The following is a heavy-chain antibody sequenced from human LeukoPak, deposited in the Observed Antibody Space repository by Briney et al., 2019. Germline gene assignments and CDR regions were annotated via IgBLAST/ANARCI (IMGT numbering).Heavy chain of an antibody. V-gene: IGHV4-59*08. CDR1: SGSISSYY. CDR2: TYYSGST. Sequence: SETLSLTCTVSSGSISSYYWSWIRQPPGKGLEWIGYTYYSGSTNYNPSLKSRVTISVDTSKNQFSLKLSSVTAADTAVYYCASIAAAGTTFDYWGQGTLVTVSS. D-gene: IGHD6-13*01. J-gene: IGHJ4*02. CDR3: ASIAAAGTTFDY.